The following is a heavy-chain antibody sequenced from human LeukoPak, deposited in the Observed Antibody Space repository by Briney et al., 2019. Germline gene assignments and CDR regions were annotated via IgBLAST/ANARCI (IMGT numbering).Heavy chain of an antibody. D-gene: IGHD1-26*01. Sequence: SETLSLTCTVSGGPISSYYWSWIRQPPGQGLEWIAYIHSNGYTNYNPSLKSRGTISVDTSKNQFSLKVTSVTAADTAVYYCAKRQGPSSGSYDYFDPWGQGTLVTVSS. CDR1: GGPISSYY. V-gene: IGHV4-4*09. CDR3: AKRQGPSSGSYDYFDP. J-gene: IGHJ5*02. CDR2: IHSNGYT.